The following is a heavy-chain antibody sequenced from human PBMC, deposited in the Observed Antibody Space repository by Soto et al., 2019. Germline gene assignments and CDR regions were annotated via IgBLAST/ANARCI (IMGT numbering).Heavy chain of an antibody. CDR3: AKGHYYYDSSGYYYYPSDY. CDR2: ISNDGSNE. D-gene: IGHD3-22*01. Sequence: GGSLRLSCAASGFTFSNFGMHWVRQAPGKGLDWVAVISNDGSNEYYADSVKGRFTISRDNSKNTLYLQLNSLRAEDSAVYYCAKGHYYYDSSGYYYYPSDYWGQGTLVTVSS. CDR1: GFTFSNFG. J-gene: IGHJ4*02. V-gene: IGHV3-30*18.